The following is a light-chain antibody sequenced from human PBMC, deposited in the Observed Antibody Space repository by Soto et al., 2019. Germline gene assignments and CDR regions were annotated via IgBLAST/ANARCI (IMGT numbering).Light chain of an antibody. CDR1: SSDVGRYNY. CDR2: DVS. J-gene: IGLJ2*01. Sequence: QSALTQPASGSESPGQSITISCTGTSSDVGRYNYVSWFQQHPGKAPKRIIYDVSNRPSGVSDRFSGSKSGNTASLTISGLQAEDEADYYCSSYTSSNTVLFGGGTKVTVL. CDR3: SSYTSSNTVL. V-gene: IGLV2-14*01.